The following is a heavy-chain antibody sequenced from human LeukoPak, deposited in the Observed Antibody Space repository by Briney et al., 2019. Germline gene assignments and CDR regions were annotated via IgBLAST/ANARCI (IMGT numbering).Heavy chain of an antibody. Sequence: SVKVSCKASGGTFSSYAISWVRQAPGQGLEWMGGIIPIFGTANYAQKFQGRVTITTDESTSTAYMELSSLRSEDTAVYYCARAGGYCSSTSCYWGSLYYYMDVWGKGTTVTVSS. J-gene: IGHJ6*03. V-gene: IGHV1-69*05. D-gene: IGHD2-2*01. CDR2: IIPIFGTA. CDR1: GGTFSSYA. CDR3: ARAGGYCSSTSCYWGSLYYYMDV.